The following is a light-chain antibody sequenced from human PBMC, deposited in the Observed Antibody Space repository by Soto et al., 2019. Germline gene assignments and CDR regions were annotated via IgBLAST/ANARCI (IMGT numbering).Light chain of an antibody. V-gene: IGKV3-20*01. CDR1: QSVTSSS. CDR2: GAS. Sequence: EIVLTQSPGTLSLSPGERATLSCRASQSVTSSSLAWYQQKPGQAPRLLIYGASSRATGIPDRFSGSGSGTDFILIISRLQPEDFAVYYCHQYCSSPRRTFGEGTKVEIK. CDR3: HQYCSSPRRT. J-gene: IGKJ4*01.